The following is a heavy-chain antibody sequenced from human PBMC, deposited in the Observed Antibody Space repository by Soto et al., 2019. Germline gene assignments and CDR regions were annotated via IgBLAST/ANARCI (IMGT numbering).Heavy chain of an antibody. Sequence: SETLSLTCTVSGGSISGYYWSWIRQPPGKGLEWIGYMYNTGSTVYNPSFKSRVTISVDTSKNQFSLKLNSVTAADTAVYYCSRELFGGYSPAAYCGQGTLVTVSS. CDR1: GGSISGYY. D-gene: IGHD2-15*01. V-gene: IGHV4-59*01. CDR3: SRELFGGYSPAAY. J-gene: IGHJ4*02. CDR2: MYNTGST.